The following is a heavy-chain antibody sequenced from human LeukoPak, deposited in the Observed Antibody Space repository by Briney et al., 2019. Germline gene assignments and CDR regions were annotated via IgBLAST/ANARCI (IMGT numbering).Heavy chain of an antibody. CDR3: ARGDYYDSRGYYRLWFDP. CDR2: IYHSGST. V-gene: IGHV4-38-2*02. CDR1: GYSTSSDYY. D-gene: IGHD3-22*01. Sequence: SETLSLTCTVSGYSTSSDYYWAWIRQPPGKGLEWIGSIYHSGSTYYNPSLKSRFTISVDTSKNQFSLKLSSVTAADTAMYYCARGDYYDSRGYYRLWFDPWGQGTLVTVSS. J-gene: IGHJ5*02.